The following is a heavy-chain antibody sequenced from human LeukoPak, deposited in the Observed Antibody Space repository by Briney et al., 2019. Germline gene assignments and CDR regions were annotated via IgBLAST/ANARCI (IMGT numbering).Heavy chain of an antibody. Sequence: GGSLRLSCAASGFTVSSNYMSWVRQAPGKGLEWVANIKQDGSEKYYVDSVKGRFTISRDNAKNSLYLQMNSLRAEDTAVYYCASGGWRGDDWGQGTLVTVSS. V-gene: IGHV3-7*01. CDR2: IKQDGSEK. CDR3: ASGGWRGDD. J-gene: IGHJ4*02. D-gene: IGHD6-19*01. CDR1: GFTVSSNY.